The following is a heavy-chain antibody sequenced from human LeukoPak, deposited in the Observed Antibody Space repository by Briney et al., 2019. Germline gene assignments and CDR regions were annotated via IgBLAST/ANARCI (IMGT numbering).Heavy chain of an antibody. V-gene: IGHV1-8*02. CDR3: ARANILTGRYYYYGMDV. CDR2: MNPNSGNT. Sequence: ASVTVSCKASGYTFTGYYMHWVRQAPGQGLEWMGWMNPNSGNTGYAQKFQGRVTMTRNTSISTAYMELSSLRSEDTAVYYCARANILTGRYYYYGMDVWGQGTMVTVSS. J-gene: IGHJ6*02. D-gene: IGHD3-9*01. CDR1: GYTFTGYY.